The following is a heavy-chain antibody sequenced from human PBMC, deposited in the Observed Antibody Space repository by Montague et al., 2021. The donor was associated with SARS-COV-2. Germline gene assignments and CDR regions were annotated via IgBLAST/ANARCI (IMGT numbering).Heavy chain of an antibody. CDR3: ARDGSPHYYYYAMDV. CDR2: IWYDGSNK. V-gene: IGHV3-33*01. J-gene: IGHJ6*02. D-gene: IGHD3-10*01. CDR1: RFTFSSYG. Sequence: SLRLSFAASRFTFSSYGMHWVRQSPGKGLEWVAVIWYDGSNKYYADSVKGRFTISRDNSKNTLYLQMNSLSAEDTAVYYCARDGSPHYYYYAMDVWGQRTTVTVSS.